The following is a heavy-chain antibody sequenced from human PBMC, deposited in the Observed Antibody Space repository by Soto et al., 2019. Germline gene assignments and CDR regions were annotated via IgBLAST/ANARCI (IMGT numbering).Heavy chain of an antibody. CDR3: ARDRSNSPDFFDY. Sequence: NPSETLSPTCSVPGGSISSDDYYWSWIRQPPGKGLEWIGYIYYTGSTRYNPSLRSRLTISLDTSKNQFSLPLNSVSAADTAVYYCARDRSNSPDFFDYWGQGALVTVSS. V-gene: IGHV4-30-4*01. CDR1: GGSISSDDYY. J-gene: IGHJ4*02. D-gene: IGHD6-6*01. CDR2: IYYTGST.